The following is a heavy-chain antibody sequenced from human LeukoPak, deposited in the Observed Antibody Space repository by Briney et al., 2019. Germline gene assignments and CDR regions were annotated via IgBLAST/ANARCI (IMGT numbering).Heavy chain of an antibody. V-gene: IGHV3-21*01. D-gene: IGHD6-6*01. CDR1: GFTFSTYA. CDR3: AREYSTSWKSFDY. J-gene: IGHJ4*02. CDR2: ISSGSSYI. Sequence: GGSLRLSCAASGFTFSTYAMSWVRQAPGKGLEWVSSISSGSSYIYHADSVKGRFTISRDNAKNSLSLQMNSLRAEDTAVYYCAREYSTSWKSFDYWGQGTLVTVSS.